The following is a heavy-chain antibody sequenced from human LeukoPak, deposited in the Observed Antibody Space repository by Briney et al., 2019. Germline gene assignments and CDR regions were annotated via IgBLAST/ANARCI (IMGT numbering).Heavy chain of an antibody. CDR1: GFTFDDYA. Sequence: PGRSLRLSCAASGFTFDDYAMHWVRQAPGKGLEWVSGISWNSGSIGYADSVKGRFTISRDNSKNTLYLQMNSLRAEDTAVYYCARDRWNYGYWGQGTLVTVSS. D-gene: IGHD1-7*01. CDR2: ISWNSGSI. CDR3: ARDRWNYGY. V-gene: IGHV3-9*01. J-gene: IGHJ4*02.